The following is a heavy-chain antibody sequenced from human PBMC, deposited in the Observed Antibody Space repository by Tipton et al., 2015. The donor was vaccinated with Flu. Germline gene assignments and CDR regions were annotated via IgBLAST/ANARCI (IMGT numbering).Heavy chain of an antibody. D-gene: IGHD3-10*02. CDR3: ARLSYYDVDLKNFYFDY. Sequence: GLVKPSETLSLTCAVSGYSISSGYYWGWVRQPPRKGLEWIGNIHHSGSTYYKSSLESRVTISLDTSKNEFFLKLTSVTAADTAVYYCARLSYYDVDLKNFYFDYWGQGALVTVSS. V-gene: IGHV4-38-2*01. J-gene: IGHJ4*02. CDR2: IHHSGST. CDR1: GYSISSGYY.